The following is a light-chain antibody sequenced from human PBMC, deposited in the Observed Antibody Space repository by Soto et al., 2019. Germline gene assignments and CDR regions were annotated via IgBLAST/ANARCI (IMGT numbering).Light chain of an antibody. V-gene: IGKV3-20*01. CDR2: GAS. CDR3: QQYGISPPYT. CDR1: QSVASNY. J-gene: IGKJ2*01. Sequence: EIVLTQSPGTLSLSPGERATLSCRASQSVASNYLAWYQQKPGQTPRLPIYGASNRATDIPDRFSGSGSGTDFTLTISSLEPEDFAVYYCQQYGISPPYTFGQGTKLEIK.